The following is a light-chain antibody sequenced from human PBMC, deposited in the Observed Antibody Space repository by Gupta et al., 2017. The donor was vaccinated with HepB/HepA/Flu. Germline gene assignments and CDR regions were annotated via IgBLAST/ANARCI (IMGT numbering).Light chain of an antibody. Sequence: EIVLSQSPGTRSLSPGERATLPCPPSQSVRSTLLLWYQQKLGQAPRLLVYDASRRATGIPDRFSGSGSGTDFTLTIIRLEPEDFAVYFCQQYGSSPITFGQGTRLEIK. CDR1: QSVRSTL. CDR2: DAS. CDR3: QQYGSSPIT. V-gene: IGKV3-20*01. J-gene: IGKJ5*01.